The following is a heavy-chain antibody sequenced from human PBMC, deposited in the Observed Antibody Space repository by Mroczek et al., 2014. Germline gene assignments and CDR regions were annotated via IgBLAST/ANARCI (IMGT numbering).Heavy chain of an antibody. CDR2: IYYSGST. D-gene: IGHD1-26*01. Sequence: QVQLQESGPGLVKPSQTLSLTCTVSGGSISSGGYYWSWIRQHPGKGLEWIGYIYYSGSTYYNPSLKSRVTISVDTSKNQFSLKLSSVTAADTAVYYCARDSRGTDYSNYYYYYYYMDVWGKGTTVTVSS. J-gene: IGHJ6*03. CDR3: ARDSRGTDYSNYYYYYYYMDV. CDR1: GGSISSGGYY. V-gene: IGHV4-31*03.